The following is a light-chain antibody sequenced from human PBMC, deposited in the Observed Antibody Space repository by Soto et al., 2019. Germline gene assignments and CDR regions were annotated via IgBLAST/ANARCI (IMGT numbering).Light chain of an antibody. J-gene: IGKJ5*01. V-gene: IGKV1-33*01. Sequence: DIQMTHSPSSLSASVGDSVTITFQASQDISNYLNWYQQKPGKAPKLLIYDAPNLDIGVPSRFSGSGSGTHFTFTISSLQPEDFATYYCQQYDYLPITFGQGTRLEIK. CDR3: QQYDYLPIT. CDR2: DAP. CDR1: QDISNY.